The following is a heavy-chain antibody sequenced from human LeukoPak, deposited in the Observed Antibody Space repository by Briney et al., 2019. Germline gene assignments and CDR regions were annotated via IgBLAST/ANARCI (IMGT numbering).Heavy chain of an antibody. CDR1: GGSISSYY. Sequence: PSETLSLTRTVSGGSISSYYWSWIRQPPGKGLERLWYIYYSGSTNYNPSLKSRVTISVDTSKNQFSLKLSYVTASDTGVYYCARAVGDFWNGYPDAFDIWGQGTMVTVSS. D-gene: IGHD3-3*01. J-gene: IGHJ3*02. V-gene: IGHV4-59*01. CDR2: IYYSGST. CDR3: ARAVGDFWNGYPDAFDI.